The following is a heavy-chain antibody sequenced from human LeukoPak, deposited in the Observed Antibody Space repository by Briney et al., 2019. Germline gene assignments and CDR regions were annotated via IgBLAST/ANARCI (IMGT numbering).Heavy chain of an antibody. CDR2: LSPDGSTT. D-gene: IGHD5-24*01. V-gene: IGHV3-74*01. Sequence: GGSLRLSCAASRFPFSSHWMHWVRQVPGKGLLWVSRLSPDGSTTAYADSVKGRFTISRDNAKYTLYLQMSSLRAEDTAVHYCVRDTSGYNYGYLDSWGQGTLVTVSS. J-gene: IGHJ4*02. CDR3: VRDTSGYNYGYLDS. CDR1: RFPFSSHW.